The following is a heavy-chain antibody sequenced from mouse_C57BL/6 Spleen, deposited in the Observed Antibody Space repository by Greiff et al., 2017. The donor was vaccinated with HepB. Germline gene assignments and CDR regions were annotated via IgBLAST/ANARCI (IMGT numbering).Heavy chain of an antibody. J-gene: IGHJ1*03. CDR3: AREGGSMASRYGDGSFDV. V-gene: IGHV1-55*01. Sequence: QVQLQQPGAELVKPGASVKMSCKASGYTFTSYWITWVKQRPGQGLEWIGDIYPGSGSTNYNEKFKSKATLTVDTSSSTAYMQLSSLTSEDSAVSFCAREGGSMASRYGDGSFDVWLTGTTVTVSS. D-gene: IGHD1-1*02. CDR2: IYPGSGST. CDR1: GYTFTSYW.